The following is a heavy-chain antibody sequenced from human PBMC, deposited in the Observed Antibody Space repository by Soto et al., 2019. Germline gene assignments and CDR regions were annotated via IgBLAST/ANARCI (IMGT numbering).Heavy chain of an antibody. V-gene: IGHV3-48*03. CDR2: ISSSGSTI. D-gene: IGHD2-21*02. Sequence: EVQLVESGGGLVQPGGSLRLSCAASGFTFSSYEMNWVRQAPGKGLEWVSYISSSGSTIYYADSVKGRFTISRDNAKNSLYLQVNSLRAEDTAVYYCARVGYCGGDCYYPEQDYWGQGTLVTVSS. J-gene: IGHJ4*02. CDR3: ARVGYCGGDCYYPEQDY. CDR1: GFTFSSYE.